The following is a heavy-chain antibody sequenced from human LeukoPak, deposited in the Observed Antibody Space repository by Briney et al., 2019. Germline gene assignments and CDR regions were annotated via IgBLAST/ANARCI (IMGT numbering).Heavy chain of an antibody. CDR1: GGSISSGGYY. V-gene: IGHV4-31*03. CDR3: ARDPRQDAIDI. J-gene: IGHJ3*02. Sequence: SETLSLTCTVSGGSISSGGYYWSWIRQHPGKGLEWIGYIYYSGSTYYNPSLKSRVTISVDTSKTQFSLKLSSVTAADTAVYYCARDPRQDAIDIWGQGTMVTVSS. CDR2: IYYSGST.